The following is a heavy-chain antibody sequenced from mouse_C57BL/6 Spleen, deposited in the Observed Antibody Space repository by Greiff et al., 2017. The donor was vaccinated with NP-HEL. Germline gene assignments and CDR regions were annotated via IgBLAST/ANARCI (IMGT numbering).Heavy chain of an antibody. Sequence: QVQLQQSGPELVKPGASVKISCKASGYAFSSSWMNWVKQRPGKGLEWIGRIYPGDGDTNYNGKFKGKATLTADKSSSTAYMQLSSLTSEDSAVYFCVSVHSNYGYFDVWGTGTTVTVSS. CDR3: VSVHSNYGYFDV. D-gene: IGHD2-5*01. CDR2: IYPGDGDT. V-gene: IGHV1-82*01. J-gene: IGHJ1*03. CDR1: GYAFSSSW.